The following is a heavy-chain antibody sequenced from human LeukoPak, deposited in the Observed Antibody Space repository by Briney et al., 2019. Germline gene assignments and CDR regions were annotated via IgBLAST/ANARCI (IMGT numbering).Heavy chain of an antibody. CDR1: GFIFSNYE. Sequence: PGGSLRLSCEASGFIFSNYEMNWDRQAPGKGLECVAYISRSGTTIHYADSLKGRLSISRDNAESTLYLQMSNLRADDTAVYYCARGGIYDLDDSFDIWGQGTVVTVSS. CDR2: ISRSGTTI. D-gene: IGHD6-13*01. J-gene: IGHJ3*02. V-gene: IGHV3-48*03. CDR3: ARGGIYDLDDSFDI.